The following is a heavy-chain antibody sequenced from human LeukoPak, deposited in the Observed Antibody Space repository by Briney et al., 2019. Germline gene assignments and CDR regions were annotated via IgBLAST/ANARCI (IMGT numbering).Heavy chain of an antibody. Sequence: ASVKVSCKASGYTFTGYYMHWVRQAPGQGLEWMGRINPNNGGTDFAQKFQGRVTMTRDTSIRTAYMELSRLTSDDTAVYYCAKAGSSVTAVDYWGQGTLVTVSS. D-gene: IGHD2-21*02. CDR3: AKAGSSVTAVDY. CDR1: GYTFTGYY. CDR2: INPNNGGT. V-gene: IGHV1-2*06. J-gene: IGHJ4*02.